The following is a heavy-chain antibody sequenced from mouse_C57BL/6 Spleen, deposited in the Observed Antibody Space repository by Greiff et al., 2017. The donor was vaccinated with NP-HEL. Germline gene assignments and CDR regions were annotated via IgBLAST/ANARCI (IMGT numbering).Heavy chain of an antibody. D-gene: IGHD2-1*01. V-gene: IGHV5-4*01. CDR1: GFTFSSYA. CDR2: ISDGGSYT. Sequence: EVQLVESGGGLVKPGGSLKLSCAASGFTFSSYAMSWVRQTPEKRLEWVATISDGGSYTYYPDNVKGRFTISRDNAKNNLYLQMSHLKSEDTAMYYCARENGNRAMDYWGQGTSVTVSS. J-gene: IGHJ4*01. CDR3: ARENGNRAMDY.